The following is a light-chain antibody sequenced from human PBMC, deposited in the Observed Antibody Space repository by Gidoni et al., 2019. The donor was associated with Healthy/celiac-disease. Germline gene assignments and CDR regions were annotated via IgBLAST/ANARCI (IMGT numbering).Light chain of an antibody. J-gene: IGLJ2*01. Sequence: SYVLTQPPSVSVAPGPTARITCGGNKIGNKSVHGYQQKPGQAPVLVVYDDSDRPSGIPERFSGSNSGNTATLTISRVEAGDEADYYCQVWDSSSDHVVFGGGTKLTVL. CDR2: DDS. CDR1: KIGNKS. CDR3: QVWDSSSDHVV. V-gene: IGLV3-21*02.